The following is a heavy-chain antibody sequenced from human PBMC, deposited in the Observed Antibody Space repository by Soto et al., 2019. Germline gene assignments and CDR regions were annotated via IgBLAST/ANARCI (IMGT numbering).Heavy chain of an antibody. D-gene: IGHD4-17*01. CDR2: MSPNSGNT. V-gene: IGHV1-8*01. Sequence: ASVKVSWKASGYTFTSYDINWVRQATGQGLEWMGWMSPNSGNTGYAQKFQGRVTMTRNTSISTAYMELSSLRSEDTAVYYCARARYGDYPPAYYYYMDVWGKGTTVTVSS. CDR3: ARARYGDYPPAYYYYMDV. J-gene: IGHJ6*03. CDR1: GYTFTSYD.